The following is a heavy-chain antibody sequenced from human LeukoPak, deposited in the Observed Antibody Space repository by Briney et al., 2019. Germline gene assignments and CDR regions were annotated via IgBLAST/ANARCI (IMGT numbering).Heavy chain of an antibody. J-gene: IGHJ4*02. CDR2: IYHSGST. CDR1: GYSISSGYY. V-gene: IGHV4-38-2*01. D-gene: IGHD2-15*01. Sequence: SETLSLTCAVSGYSISSGYYWGWIRQPPGKWLEWIGSIYHSGSTYYNPSLKSRVTISVDTSKSQFSLKLSSVTAADTAVYYCASLYCSGGSCYALYFDYWGQGTLVTVSS. CDR3: ASLYCSGGSCYALYFDY.